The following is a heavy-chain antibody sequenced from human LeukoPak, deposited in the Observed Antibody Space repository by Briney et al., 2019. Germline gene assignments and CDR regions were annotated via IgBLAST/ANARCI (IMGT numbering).Heavy chain of an antibody. V-gene: IGHV3-15*01. J-gene: IGHJ6*02. CDR2: IKSKTDGGTT. CDR3: TIDPYDCSGGSCYYYGMDV. Sequence: GGSLRLSCAASGFTFSNAWMSWVRQAPGKGLEWVGRIKSKTDGGTTDYAAPVKGRFTISRDDSKNTLYLQMNSLKTEDTAVYYCTIDPYDCSGGSCYYYGMDVWGQGTTVTVSS. CDR1: GFTFSNAW. D-gene: IGHD2-15*01.